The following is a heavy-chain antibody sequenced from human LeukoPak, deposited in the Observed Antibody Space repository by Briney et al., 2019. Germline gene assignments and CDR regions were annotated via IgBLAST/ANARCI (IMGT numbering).Heavy chain of an antibody. CDR2: IYYSGST. CDR3: ARDVVGAVAFDI. Sequence: PSETLSLTCTVSGGSISSGGYSWSWIGQHPGKGLEWIGYIYYSGSTNYNPSLKSRVTISVDTSKNQFSLKLSSVTAADTAMYYCARDVVGAVAFDIWGQGTMVTVSS. J-gene: IGHJ3*02. D-gene: IGHD1-26*01. V-gene: IGHV4-61*08. CDR1: GGSISSGGYS.